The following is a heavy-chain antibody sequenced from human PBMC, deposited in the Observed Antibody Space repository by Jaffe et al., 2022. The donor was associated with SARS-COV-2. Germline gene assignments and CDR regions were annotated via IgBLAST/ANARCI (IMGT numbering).Heavy chain of an antibody. CDR2: VYYSGST. CDR1: GGSVSSVSYY. J-gene: IGHJ4*02. D-gene: IGHD2-2*01. V-gene: IGHV4-61*01. Sequence: QVQLQESGPGLVKPSETLSLTCTVSGGSVSSVSYYWSWIRQPPGKGLEWIGYVYYSGSTNYNPSLKSRVTISVDTSKNQFSLKLSSATAADTAVYYCARQYCSSTSCYFHYWGQGTLVTVSS. CDR3: ARQYCSSTSCYFHY.